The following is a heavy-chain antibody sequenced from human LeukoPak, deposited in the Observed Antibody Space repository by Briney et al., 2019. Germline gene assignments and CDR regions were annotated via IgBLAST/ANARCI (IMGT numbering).Heavy chain of an antibody. V-gene: IGHV4-59*01. D-gene: IGHD6-19*01. Sequence: SETLSLICTVSGGSISDYYWKWIRQPPGKGLEWIGYISYLGHTNYSPSLKSRIPIPVDTSNTQFSLRLNSVTAADTAVYDCASYALGWYKIDFWGQGVLVTVSS. CDR3: ASYALGWYKIDF. J-gene: IGHJ4*02. CDR2: ISYLGHT. CDR1: GGSISDYY.